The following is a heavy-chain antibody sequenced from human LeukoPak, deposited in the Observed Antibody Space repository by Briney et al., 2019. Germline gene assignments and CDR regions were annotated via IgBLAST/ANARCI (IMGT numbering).Heavy chain of an antibody. CDR1: GYTFTSYD. D-gene: IGHD3-10*01. J-gene: IGHJ4*02. CDR3: ARTDYYGSGSQSIDY. V-gene: IGHV1-18*01. CDR2: ISAYNGNT. Sequence: ASVKVSCKASGYTFTSYDINWVRQAPGQGLEWMGWISAYNGNTNYAQKLQGRVTMTTDTSTSTAYMELRSLRSDDTAVYYCARTDYYGSGSQSIDYWGQGTLVTVSS.